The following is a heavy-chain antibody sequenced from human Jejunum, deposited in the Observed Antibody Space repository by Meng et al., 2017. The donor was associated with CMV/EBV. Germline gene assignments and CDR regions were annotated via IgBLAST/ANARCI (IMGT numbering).Heavy chain of an antibody. D-gene: IGHD3-3*01. CDR1: GGSIGSGDYY. V-gene: IGHV4-30-4*08. CDR2: IHDTGST. Sequence: QWQLKGSGPGLVKPSQTLSLTCSVSGGSIGSGDYYWSWIRQPPGKGLEWIGYIHDTGSTYYNPSLKSRVDISLGTSRNHFSLTLSSVTAEDTAVYFCARGSIFVSFDSWGQGTLVTVSS. J-gene: IGHJ4*02. CDR3: ARGSIFVSFDS.